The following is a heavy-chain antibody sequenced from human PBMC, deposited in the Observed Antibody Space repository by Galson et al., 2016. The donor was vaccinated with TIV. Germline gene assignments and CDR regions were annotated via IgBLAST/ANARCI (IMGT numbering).Heavy chain of an antibody. Sequence: SLRLSCAASGFTFNTYWMHWVRQAPGKGLVWVSRINSDGSTISYVDSVKGRLTISRDNAKNTLYLQMNRLRAEDTALYYCARTHGIALSLFDIWGQGTMVAVAS. CDR1: GFTFNTYW. J-gene: IGHJ3*02. CDR2: INSDGSTI. V-gene: IGHV3-74*01. D-gene: IGHD6-13*01. CDR3: ARTHGIALSLFDI.